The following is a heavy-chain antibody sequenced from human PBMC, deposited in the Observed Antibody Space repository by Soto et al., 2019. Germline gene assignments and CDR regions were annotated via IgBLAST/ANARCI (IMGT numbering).Heavy chain of an antibody. CDR1: GFTVSSDY. CDR2: IYSDGST. V-gene: IGHV3-53*01. CDR3: XXXXXGLGQN. J-gene: IGHJ4*02. D-gene: IGHD1-26*01. Sequence: EVQLVESGGGLIQPGGSLRLSCAASGFTVSSDYMTWVRQAPGKGLECVSSIYSDGSTYYAESVKGRFTISRDNSKNTLYLQMSSLRVDDTXXYXXXXXXXGLGQNWGQGTLVTVSS.